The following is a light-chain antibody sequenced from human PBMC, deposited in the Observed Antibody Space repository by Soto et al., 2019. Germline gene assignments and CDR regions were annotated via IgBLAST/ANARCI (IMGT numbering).Light chain of an antibody. CDR3: QQYYSTPYT. CDR1: QSVSYSSSNNNY. J-gene: IGKJ2*01. CDR2: WAS. V-gene: IGKV4-1*01. Sequence: DIVMTQSPDSLAVSLGERATINCKSSQSVSYSSSNNNYLAWYQQKAGLPPKLLIYWASTRESGVPDRFSGSGSGTDFTLTISSLQAEDVAVYYCQQYYSTPYTFGQGTKLEIK.